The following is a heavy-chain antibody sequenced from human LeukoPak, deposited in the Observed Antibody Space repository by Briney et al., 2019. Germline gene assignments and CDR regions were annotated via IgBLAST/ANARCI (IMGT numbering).Heavy chain of an antibody. D-gene: IGHD1-7*01. CDR2: ISNNGDAT. CDR1: GFTFRNYA. J-gene: IGHJ4*02. V-gene: IGHV3-64*01. CDR3: VRVGNYREFDY. Sequence: GGSLRLSCAASGFTFRNYALHWVRQAAGRGLAYVSAISNNGDATFYANSVKGRFTISRDNSKNTLYLQMGSLRAEDMAVYYCVRVGNYREFDYWGQGTLVTVSS.